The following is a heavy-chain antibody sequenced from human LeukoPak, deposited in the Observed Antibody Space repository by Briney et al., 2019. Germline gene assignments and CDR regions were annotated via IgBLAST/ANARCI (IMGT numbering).Heavy chain of an antibody. J-gene: IGHJ2*01. Sequence: SETLSLTCTVSGGSITRGGYYWSWIRQHPGKGLEWIGYIYYSGSTYYNPSLKSRVTISVDTSKNQFSLKLSSVTAADTAVYYCASKLTTVTKGSNWYFDLWGRGTLVTVSS. CDR1: GGSITRGGYY. CDR3: ASKLTTVTKGSNWYFDL. CDR2: IYYSGST. V-gene: IGHV4-31*03. D-gene: IGHD4-17*01.